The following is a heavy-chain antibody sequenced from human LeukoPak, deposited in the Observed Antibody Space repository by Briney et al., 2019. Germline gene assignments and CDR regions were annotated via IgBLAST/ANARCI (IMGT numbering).Heavy chain of an antibody. CDR2: LFYTGSA. CDR1: GAPISSYY. J-gene: IGHJ4*02. D-gene: IGHD3-22*01. CDR3: ARAGSGYSLDY. V-gene: IGHV4-59*01. Sequence: PSETLSLTCTVSGAPISSYYWSWIRQPPGKGLEWIGYLFYTGSANYSPSLKSRVTISVHASENQFSLKLSSVTAADTAVYYCARAGSGYSLDYWGRGTLVTVSA.